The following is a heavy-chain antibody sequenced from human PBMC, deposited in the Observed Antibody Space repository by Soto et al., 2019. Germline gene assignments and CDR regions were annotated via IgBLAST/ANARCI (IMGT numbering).Heavy chain of an antibody. CDR2: INAGSGNT. D-gene: IGHD3-3*01. CDR3: TRGPFWTGSPTYFFDS. V-gene: IGHV1-3*01. J-gene: IGHJ4*02. CDR1: GYTFTNYA. Sequence: ASVKVSCKASGYTFTNYAIHWVRQAPGQRLEWMGWINAGSGNTKYSQNFQGRVTITRDTSASTAYMELSSLRSEDTAIYYCTRGPFWTGSPTYFFDSWSQGTLVTVSS.